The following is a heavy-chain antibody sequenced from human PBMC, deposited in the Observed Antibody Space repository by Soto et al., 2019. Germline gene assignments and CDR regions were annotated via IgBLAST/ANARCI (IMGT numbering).Heavy chain of an antibody. CDR1: GGTFSSYA. CDR3: ARDITQWGYFEY. V-gene: IGHV1-69*13. D-gene: IGHD1-20*01. Sequence: GASVKVSCKASGGTFSSYAISWVRQAPGQGLEWMGGIIPIFGTANYAQKFQGRVTVTADESTSTAYMELSSLRSEDTAVYYCARDITQWGYFEYYRQRTLVTV. J-gene: IGHJ4*02. CDR2: IIPIFGTA.